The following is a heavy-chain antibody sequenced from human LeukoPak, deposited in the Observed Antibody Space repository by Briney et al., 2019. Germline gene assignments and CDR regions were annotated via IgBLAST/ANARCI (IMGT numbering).Heavy chain of an antibody. CDR3: AREEEMVYGDFDY. V-gene: IGHV1-8*02. J-gene: IGHJ4*02. Sequence: ASVKVSCKASGGTFSSYAISWVRQATGQGLEWMGWMNPNSGNTGYAQKFQGRVTMTRNTSISTAYIELSSLRSEDTAVYYCAREEEMVYGDFDYWGQGTLVTVSS. CDR2: MNPNSGNT. CDR1: GGTFSSYA. D-gene: IGHD2-8*01.